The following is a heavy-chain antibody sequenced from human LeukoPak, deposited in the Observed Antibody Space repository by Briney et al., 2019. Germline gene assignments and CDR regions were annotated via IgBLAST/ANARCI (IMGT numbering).Heavy chain of an antibody. CDR3: ARGIWSATRVDYYLDN. CDR2: MSPNSGDT. V-gene: IGHV1-8*01. Sequence: ASVKVSCKASGYTFTSYDFSWVRQATGQRPEWMGWMSPNSGDTGYAQKFQDRVTMTRNTSISTAYMELSSLRSDDTAVYYCARGIWSATRVDYYLDNWGQGTLVTVSS. CDR1: GYTFTSYD. D-gene: IGHD5-24*01. J-gene: IGHJ4*02.